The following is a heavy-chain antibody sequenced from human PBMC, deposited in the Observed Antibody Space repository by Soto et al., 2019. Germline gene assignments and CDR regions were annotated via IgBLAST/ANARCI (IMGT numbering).Heavy chain of an antibody. CDR3: AKSRGYSYGYGY. J-gene: IGHJ4*02. CDR1: GFTFSSYA. D-gene: IGHD5-18*01. V-gene: IGHV3-23*01. CDR2: ISGSGGST. Sequence: EVQLLESGGGLVQPGGSLRLSCTASGFTFSSYAMSWVRQAPGKGLEWVSAISGSGGSTYYADSVKGRFTISRDNSKNTLYLQMNSLRAEDTAVYYCAKSRGYSYGYGYWGQGTLVTVSS.